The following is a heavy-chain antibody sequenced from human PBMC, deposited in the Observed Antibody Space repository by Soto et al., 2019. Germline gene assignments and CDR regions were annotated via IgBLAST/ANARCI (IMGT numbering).Heavy chain of an antibody. CDR1: GYTFINYG. Sequence: QVQLVQYGADVKKPGASVKVYCKASGYTFINYGFSWVRQAPGQGLEWMGWISAYNGDTKHAQTFQGRVTMTTNTSTSTAFMELTSLRSDDTAVYYCARATRYGMDVWGQGTTVTVSS. V-gene: IGHV1-18*01. CDR2: ISAYNGDT. J-gene: IGHJ6*02. CDR3: ARATRYGMDV.